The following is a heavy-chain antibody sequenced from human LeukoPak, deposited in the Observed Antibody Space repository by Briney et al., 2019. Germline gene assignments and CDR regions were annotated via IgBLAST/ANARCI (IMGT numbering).Heavy chain of an antibody. D-gene: IGHD3-3*01. Sequence: SGTLSLTCTVSGGSISSYYWSWIRQPPGKGLEWIGYIYYSGSTNYNPSLKSRVTISVDTSKNQFSLKLSSVTAADTAVYYCARAYDFWSGYSPTFDYWGQGTLVTVSS. CDR1: GGSISSYY. CDR3: ARAYDFWSGYSPTFDY. J-gene: IGHJ4*02. CDR2: IYYSGST. V-gene: IGHV4-59*01.